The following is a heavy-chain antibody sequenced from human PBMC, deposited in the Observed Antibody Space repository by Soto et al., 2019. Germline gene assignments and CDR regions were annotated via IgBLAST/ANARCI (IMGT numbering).Heavy chain of an antibody. J-gene: IGHJ3*02. CDR1: GFTFSSYA. D-gene: IGHD4-17*01. CDR2: ISGSGGST. V-gene: IGHV3-23*01. Sequence: EVQLLESGGGLVQPGGSLRLSCAASGFTFSSYAMSWVRQAPGKGLEWGSAISGSGGSTYYADSVKGRFTISRDNSKNTLYLQMNSLRAEDTAVYYCAKDLISDYGAFDIWGQGTMVTVSS. CDR3: AKDLISDYGAFDI.